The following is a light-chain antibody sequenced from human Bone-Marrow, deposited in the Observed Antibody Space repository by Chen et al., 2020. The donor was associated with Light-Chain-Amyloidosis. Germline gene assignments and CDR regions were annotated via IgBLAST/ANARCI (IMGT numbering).Light chain of an antibody. V-gene: IGLV3-21*02. CDR3: QVWDRSSDRPV. CDR1: NIGSTS. CDR2: DDS. Sequence: SYVLTQPSSVSVAPGHTATIACGGNNIGSTSVHWYQQTPGQAPQLVVYDDSARPSGIPERLSGSNSGNTATLTISRVEAGDEADYYCQVWDRSSDRPVFGGGTKLTVL. J-gene: IGLJ3*02.